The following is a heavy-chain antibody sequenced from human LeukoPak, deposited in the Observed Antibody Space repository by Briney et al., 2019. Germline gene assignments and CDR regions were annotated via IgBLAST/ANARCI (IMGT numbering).Heavy chain of an antibody. Sequence: SVKVSCKASGGTLSSYAISWVRQAPGQGLEWMGGIIPIFGTANYAQKFQGRVTITADESTSTAYMELSSLRSEDTAVYYCARELLYTMIVVDDYGMDVWGQGTTVTVSS. CDR3: ARELLYTMIVVDDYGMDV. CDR2: IIPIFGTA. J-gene: IGHJ6*02. V-gene: IGHV1-69*13. CDR1: GGTLSSYA. D-gene: IGHD3-22*01.